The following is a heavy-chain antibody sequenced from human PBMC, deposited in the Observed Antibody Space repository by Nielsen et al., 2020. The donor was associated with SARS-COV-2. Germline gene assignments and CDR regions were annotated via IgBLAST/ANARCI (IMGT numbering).Heavy chain of an antibody. CDR1: GFTFSSWP. V-gene: IGHV3-23*01. D-gene: IGHD6-6*01. CDR2: ISGSGGST. CDR3: ARLLSIAARSWFDP. J-gene: IGHJ5*02. Sequence: GESLKISYAASGFTFSSWPLSWVRQAPGKGLEWVSAISGSGGSTDYADSVKGRFTISRDNSKNTVYLQMNSLRAEDTAVYYCARLLSIAARSWFDPWGQGTLVTVSS.